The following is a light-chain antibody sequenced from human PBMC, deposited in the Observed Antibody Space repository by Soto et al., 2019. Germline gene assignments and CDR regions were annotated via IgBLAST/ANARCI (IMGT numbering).Light chain of an antibody. CDR3: QSYDRSLSNFHVV. V-gene: IGLV1-40*01. CDR2: ATS. J-gene: IGLJ2*01. Sequence: QSVLTQPPSVSGAPGQRVTISCAGSSSNIGTGYDVHWYQQVPGTAPKLLIYATSNRPSGVPDRFSGSKSGTSASLAITGLQAENEADYYCQSYDRSLSNFHVVFGGGTKLTVL. CDR1: SSNIGTGYD.